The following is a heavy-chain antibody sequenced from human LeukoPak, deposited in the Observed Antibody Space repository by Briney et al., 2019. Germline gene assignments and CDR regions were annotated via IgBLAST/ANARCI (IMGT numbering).Heavy chain of an antibody. Sequence: GGSLRLSCAASGFTVGSHHFMLWVRPAPGKGLEWVSVIYSDATTYYADSVKGRFTISRDNSKNTLYLQMNSLRADDTALYYCARGRNGVYYFDYWGQGTLVTVSS. CDR3: ARGRNGVYYFDY. D-gene: IGHD3-10*01. V-gene: IGHV3-66*01. J-gene: IGHJ4*02. CDR2: IYSDATT. CDR1: GFTVGSHH.